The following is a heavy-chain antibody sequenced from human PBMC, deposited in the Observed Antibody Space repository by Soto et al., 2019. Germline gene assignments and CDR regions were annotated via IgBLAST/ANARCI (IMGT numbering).Heavy chain of an antibody. J-gene: IGHJ4*02. D-gene: IGHD2-8*02. CDR2: INPDSGAT. CDR3: ARGDYGTGGYPFPYFDY. Sequence: HEHLVQSGAEVKRPGASLKVSCKASGYSFTGYYIHWVRQAPGQGLEWMGWINPDSGATNYAQNFQGRVTPTSDTSISTASMDLTRLTSDDTAVYYCARGDYGTGGYPFPYFDYWGQGTLVIVSS. CDR1: GYSFTGYY. V-gene: IGHV1-2*02.